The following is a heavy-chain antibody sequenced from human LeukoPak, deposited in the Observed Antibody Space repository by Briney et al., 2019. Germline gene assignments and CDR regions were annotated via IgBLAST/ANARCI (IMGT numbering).Heavy chain of an antibody. CDR1: GGSFYGYS. V-gene: IGHV4-34*01. CDR2: IADSGST. J-gene: IGHJ6*03. Sequence: PLETLSLTCGVYGGSFYGYSWTWIRQPPGKGLEWIGDIADSGSTNYKPSLRSRLSISIDTSKNQFALKLSAVTAADTAVYYCARLKFYDSTGYSPGHYMDVWGKGATVTVSS. CDR3: ARLKFYDSTGYSPGHYMDV. D-gene: IGHD3-22*01.